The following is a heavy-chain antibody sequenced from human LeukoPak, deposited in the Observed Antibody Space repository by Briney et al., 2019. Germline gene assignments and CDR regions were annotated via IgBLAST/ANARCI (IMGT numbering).Heavy chain of an antibody. CDR2: INPNSGGT. V-gene: IGHV1-2*02. CDR1: GYTFTGYY. CDR3: ARVMVYYYDSSGGAFDP. Sequence: GASVKVSCKASGYTFTGYYMHWVRQAPGQGLEWMGWINPNSGGTNYAQKFQGRVTMTRDTSISTAYMELSRLRSDDTAVYYCARVMVYYYDSSGGAFDPWGQGTLVTVSS. D-gene: IGHD3-22*01. J-gene: IGHJ5*02.